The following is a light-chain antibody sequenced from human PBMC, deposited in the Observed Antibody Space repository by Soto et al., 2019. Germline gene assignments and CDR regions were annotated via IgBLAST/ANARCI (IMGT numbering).Light chain of an antibody. J-gene: IGKJ3*01. CDR3: HQYGASPPFT. Sequence: EIVLTQSPGTLSLSPGERATLSCRASQSVSSSFLAWYQQKPGQAPRLVISGTSNRATGIPDRFSGSGSGTDFTLTISSLDPEDFAVYYCHQYGASPPFTFGPGTRVDTK. V-gene: IGKV3-20*01. CDR1: QSVSSSF. CDR2: GTS.